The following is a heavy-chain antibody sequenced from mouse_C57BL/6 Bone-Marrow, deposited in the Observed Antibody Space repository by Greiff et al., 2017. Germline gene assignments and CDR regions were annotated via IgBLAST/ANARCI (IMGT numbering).Heavy chain of an antibody. D-gene: IGHD2-1*01. CDR1: GFTFSSYA. Sequence: EVTLVESGGGLVKPGGSLKLSCAASGFTFSSYAMSWVRQTPEKRLEWVATISDGGSYTYYPDNVKGRFTISRDNAKNNLYLQMSHLKSEDTAMYYCSRGGNYVDYAMDYWGQGTSVTVSS. J-gene: IGHJ4*01. CDR2: ISDGGSYT. V-gene: IGHV5-4*03. CDR3: SRGGNYVDYAMDY.